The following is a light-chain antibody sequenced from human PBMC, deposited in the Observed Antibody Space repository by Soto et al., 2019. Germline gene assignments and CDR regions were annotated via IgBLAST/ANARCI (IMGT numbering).Light chain of an antibody. V-gene: IGKV3-20*01. J-gene: IGKJ4*01. CDR2: GAS. Sequence: EIVLTQSPGTLSLSPGERATLSCRASQSVSSSNLAWYQQKPGQAPRLLIHGASSRATGIPDRFSGSGSGTDFTLTISRLEPEDFAVYYCQQYASSPLTFGGGTKVEIK. CDR3: QQYASSPLT. CDR1: QSVSSSN.